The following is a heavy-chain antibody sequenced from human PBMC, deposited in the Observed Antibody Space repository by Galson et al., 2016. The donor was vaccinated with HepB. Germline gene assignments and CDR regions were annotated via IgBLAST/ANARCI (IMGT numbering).Heavy chain of an antibody. V-gene: IGHV3-48*02. J-gene: IGHJ4*02. CDR1: GFSFSRYN. Sequence: SLRLSCAASGFSFSRYNMNWVRQAPGKGLQWVSYISGSSRSIYYADSVKGRFTISRDNAKNSLYLQMNSLRDEDTAMYYCAREAYEEYSSSWYVPSFDYWGQGTLVTVSS. CDR2: ISGSSRSI. D-gene: IGHD6-13*01. CDR3: AREAYEEYSSSWYVPSFDY.